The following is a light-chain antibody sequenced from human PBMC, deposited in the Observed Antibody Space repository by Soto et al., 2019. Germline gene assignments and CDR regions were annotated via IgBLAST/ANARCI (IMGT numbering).Light chain of an antibody. J-gene: IGKJ5*01. CDR3: HQHGNSPQIT. Sequence: IVLTQSPATLSLSPGERATLSCGASQSVGTYIAWYKQKPGLAPRLVIFDSSTSATGIPDRFSGSGSGSDFTPTIIRREPEDFAVYFCHQHGNSPQITFGQGTRLEFK. CDR1: QSVGTY. V-gene: IGKV3D-20*01. CDR2: DSS.